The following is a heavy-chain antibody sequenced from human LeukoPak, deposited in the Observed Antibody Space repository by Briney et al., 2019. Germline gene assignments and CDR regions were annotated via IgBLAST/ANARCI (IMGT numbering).Heavy chain of an antibody. D-gene: IGHD2-21*02. Sequence: ASVKVSCKASGGTFSSYAISWVRQAPGQGLEWMGGIIPIFGTANYAQKFQGRVTITADESTSTAYTELSSLRPEDTAVYYCARDHRAAYCGGDCYSAFDYWGQGTLVTVSS. CDR1: GGTFSSYA. CDR2: IIPIFGTA. J-gene: IGHJ4*02. CDR3: ARDHRAAYCGGDCYSAFDY. V-gene: IGHV1-69*13.